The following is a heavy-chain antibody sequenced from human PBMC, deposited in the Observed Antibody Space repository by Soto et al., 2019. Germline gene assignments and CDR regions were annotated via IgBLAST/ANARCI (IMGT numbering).Heavy chain of an antibody. J-gene: IGHJ5*02. Sequence: PSETLSLTCTVSGGSISSGGYYWSWIRQHPGKGLEWIGYIYYSGSTYYNPSLKSRVTISVDTSKNQFSLKLSSVTAADTAVYYWARVFSDSSSFFDPGGQGTLVTVSS. D-gene: IGHD6-13*01. CDR2: IYYSGST. V-gene: IGHV4-31*03. CDR1: GGSISSGGYY. CDR3: ARVFSDSSSFFDP.